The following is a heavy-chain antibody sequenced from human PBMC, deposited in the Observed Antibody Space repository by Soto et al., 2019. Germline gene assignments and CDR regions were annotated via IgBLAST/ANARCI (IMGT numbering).Heavy chain of an antibody. J-gene: IGHJ6*02. D-gene: IGHD2-2*01. V-gene: IGHV3-48*03. CDR1: GFTFSSYE. Sequence: AGGSLRLSCAASGFTFSSYEMNWVRQAPGKGLEWVSYISSSGSTIYYADSVKGRFTISRDNAKNSLYLQMNSLRAEDTAVYYCARDDAYYYYYGMDVWGQGTTVTVSS. CDR2: ISSSGSTI. CDR3: ARDDAYYYYYGMDV.